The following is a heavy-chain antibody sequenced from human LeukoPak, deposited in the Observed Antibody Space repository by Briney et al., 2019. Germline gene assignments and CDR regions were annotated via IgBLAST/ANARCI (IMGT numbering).Heavy chain of an antibody. V-gene: IGHV4-31*03. CDR3: ARADYDSSGFYFDY. CDR1: GVSISSGGYY. Sequence: SSETLSLTCTVSGVSISSGGYYWSWIRQHPGKGLEWIGYIYYSGSTYYNPSLKSRVTISVDTSKNQFSLKLSSVTAADTAVYYCARADYDSSGFYFDYWGQGTLVTVSS. D-gene: IGHD3-22*01. J-gene: IGHJ4*02. CDR2: IYYSGST.